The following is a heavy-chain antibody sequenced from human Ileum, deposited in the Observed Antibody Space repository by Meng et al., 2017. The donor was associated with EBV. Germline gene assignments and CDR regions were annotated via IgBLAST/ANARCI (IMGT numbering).Heavy chain of an antibody. J-gene: IGHJ4*02. D-gene: IGHD1-7*01. CDR2: VYHRGDT. CDR3: GRDQGRELINH. CDR1: GDSISSDIW. Sequence: GKLQESGPGLVKPSGTLSLTCTVSGDSISSDIWWSWVRQPPGKGLEWIGEVYHRGDTNYNPSLKSRVDISVDKSKNQFYLSLFSVTAADTAVYYCGRDQGRELINHWGQGTLVTVSS. V-gene: IGHV4-4*02.